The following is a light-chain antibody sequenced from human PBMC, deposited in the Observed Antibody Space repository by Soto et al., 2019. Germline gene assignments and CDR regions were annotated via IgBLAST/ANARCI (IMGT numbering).Light chain of an antibody. Sequence: DIQMTQSPSSLSASVGDRVTFTCQASQDVSNYLSWYQHKLGKAPKLLVYDASDLESGVPGRLSASGSGTHFSLTISNLQPEDFATYFCQQYDSRPITFGQGTRLEIK. J-gene: IGKJ5*01. CDR2: DAS. CDR3: QQYDSRPIT. V-gene: IGKV1-33*01. CDR1: QDVSNY.